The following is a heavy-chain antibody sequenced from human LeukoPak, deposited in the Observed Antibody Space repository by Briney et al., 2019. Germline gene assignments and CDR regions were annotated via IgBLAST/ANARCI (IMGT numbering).Heavy chain of an antibody. V-gene: IGHV3-30-3*01. CDR3: ARVRAVAGTGFGY. J-gene: IGHJ4*02. CDR2: ISYDGSNK. D-gene: IGHD6-19*01. CDR1: GFTFSSYA. Sequence: GGSLRLSCAASGFTFSSYAMHWVRQAPGKGLEWVAVISYDGSNKYYADSVKGRFTISRDNSKNTLYLQMNSLRAEDTAVYYCARVRAVAGTGFGYWGQGTLVTVSS.